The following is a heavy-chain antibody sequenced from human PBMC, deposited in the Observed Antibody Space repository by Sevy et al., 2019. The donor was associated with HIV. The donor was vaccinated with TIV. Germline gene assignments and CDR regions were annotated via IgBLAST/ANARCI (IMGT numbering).Heavy chain of an antibody. J-gene: IGHJ4*02. CDR1: GFTFSSYG. CDR2: IWYDGTNK. V-gene: IGHV3-33*01. Sequence: GGSLRLSCAASGFTFSSYGMHWVRQAPGKGLEWVALIWYDGTNKYYADSVKGGFNISRDNSENTFYLQMNSLRAEDTAVYYCARGGRIAVSGRVGYLDYWGQGILVTVSS. D-gene: IGHD6-19*01. CDR3: ARGGRIAVSGRVGYLDY.